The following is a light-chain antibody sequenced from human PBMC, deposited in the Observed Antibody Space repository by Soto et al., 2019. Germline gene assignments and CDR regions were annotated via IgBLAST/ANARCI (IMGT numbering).Light chain of an antibody. V-gene: IGLV2-8*01. CDR1: SSNVGSNKY. CDR3: SSYAGKVS. Sequence: QSVLTQPPSASGSLGQSITISCTGTSSNVGSNKYVSWYQQHPGKAPKLMIYDVTERPSGVPNRFSGSKSGNTASLTVSGLLAEDEAHYYCSSYAGKVSFGGGTKVTVL. CDR2: DVT. J-gene: IGLJ2*01.